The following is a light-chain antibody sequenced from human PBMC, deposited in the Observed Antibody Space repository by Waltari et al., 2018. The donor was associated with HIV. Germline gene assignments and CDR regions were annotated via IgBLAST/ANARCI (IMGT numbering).Light chain of an antibody. CDR2: QGE. CDR1: ELGDKS. Sequence: SYEVTQPPSVAVSPGPTASITCSGYELGDKSTCWYQQKPGQSPLLVIYQGEKRPSGIPARFAASSSGRTATLTISGTLPMDEADYYCQAWGSTTSGVFGRGTKLTVL. V-gene: IGLV3-1*01. CDR3: QAWGSTTSGV. J-gene: IGLJ2*01.